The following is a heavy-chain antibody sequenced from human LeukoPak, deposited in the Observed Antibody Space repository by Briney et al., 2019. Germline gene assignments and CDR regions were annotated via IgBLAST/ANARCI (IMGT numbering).Heavy chain of an antibody. CDR3: AREDIVVVVAGGSAAFDI. CDR1: GYTFTSYG. Sequence: ASVKVSCKASGYTFTSYGISWVRQAPGQGLEWMGWISAYNGNTNYAQKLQGRVTMTTDTSTSTAYMELRSLRSGDTAVYYCAREDIVVVVAGGSAAFDIWGQGTMVTVSS. V-gene: IGHV1-18*01. D-gene: IGHD2-15*01. J-gene: IGHJ3*02. CDR2: ISAYNGNT.